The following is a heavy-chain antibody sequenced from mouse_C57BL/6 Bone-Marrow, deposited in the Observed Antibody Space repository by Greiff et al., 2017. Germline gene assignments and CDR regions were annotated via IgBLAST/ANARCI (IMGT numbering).Heavy chain of an antibody. Sequence: VKLQQSGAGLVRPGPSVTMSCTASGYTFTSYWIDWAQQRPGQGLEWIGEIYPGGGNTKYYEMFKGKATPTADKSSSTAYMQFSSLTSEDSAIYYCARSPNWDSMDYWGQGTSVTVSS. V-gene: IGHV1-63*01. CDR1: GYTFTSYW. J-gene: IGHJ4*01. CDR3: ARSPNWDSMDY. CDR2: IYPGGGNT. D-gene: IGHD4-1*01.